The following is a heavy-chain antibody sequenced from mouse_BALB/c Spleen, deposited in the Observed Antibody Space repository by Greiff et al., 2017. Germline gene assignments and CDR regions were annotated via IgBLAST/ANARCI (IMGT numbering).Heavy chain of an antibody. V-gene: IGHV1-4*02. D-gene: IGHD2-1*01. Sequence: QVQLKESAAELARPGASVKMSCKASGYTFTSYTMHWVKQRPGQGLEWIGYINPSSGYTEYNQKFKDKTTLTADKSSSTAYMQLSSLTSEDSAVYYCARYGNYDYAMDYWGQGTSVTVSS. CDR1: GYTFTSYT. CDR3: ARYGNYDYAMDY. J-gene: IGHJ4*01. CDR2: INPSSGYT.